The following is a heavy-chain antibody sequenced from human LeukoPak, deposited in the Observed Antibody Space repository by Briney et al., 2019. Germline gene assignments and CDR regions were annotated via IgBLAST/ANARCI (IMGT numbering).Heavy chain of an antibody. CDR3: XXXEHSSGWYPNWFDP. J-gene: IGHJ5*02. CDR1: GYTFTSYW. CDR2: IYPGDSDT. V-gene: IGHV5-51*01. Sequence: AGESLKISCKGSGYTFTSYWIGWVRQMPGKGLEWMGTIYPGDSDTRYSPSFEGQVTISADKSISTAFLEWSSLKASDTAMYYXXXXEHSSGWYPNWFDPWGQGTLVTVSS. D-gene: IGHD6-19*01.